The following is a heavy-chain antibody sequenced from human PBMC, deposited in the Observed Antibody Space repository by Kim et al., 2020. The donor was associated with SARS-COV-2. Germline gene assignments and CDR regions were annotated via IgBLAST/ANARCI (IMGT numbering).Heavy chain of an antibody. V-gene: IGHV3-9*01. D-gene: IGHD2-2*01. CDR3: AKDGGPAARYYYYMDV. Sequence: VTGRFTISRDNAKNAPYLQMNSLRAEDTALYYCAKDGGPAARYYYYMDVWGKGTTVTVSS. J-gene: IGHJ6*03.